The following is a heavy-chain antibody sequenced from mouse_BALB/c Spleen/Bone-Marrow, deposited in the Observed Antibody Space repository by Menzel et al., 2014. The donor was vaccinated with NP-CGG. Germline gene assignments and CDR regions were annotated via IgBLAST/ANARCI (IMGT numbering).Heavy chain of an antibody. CDR1: GFTFSSFG. CDR3: ARHGYYGSRAMDY. D-gene: IGHD1-1*01. V-gene: IGHV5-12-2*01. J-gene: IGHJ4*01. Sequence: EVQLVESGGGLVQPGGSRKLSCAASGFTFSSFGMHWVRQAPEKGLEWVAYISNGGGSTYYPDTVKGRFTISRDNAKNTLYLQMSSLKSEDTAMYYCARHGYYGSRAMDYWGQGASVTVSS. CDR2: ISNGGGST.